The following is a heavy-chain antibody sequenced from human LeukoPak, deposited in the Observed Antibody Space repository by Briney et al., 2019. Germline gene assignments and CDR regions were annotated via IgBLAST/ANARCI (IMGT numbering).Heavy chain of an antibody. CDR1: GYPFSAYY. Sequence: ASVKVSCKASGYPFSAYYMHWVRQAPGQGFEWMGWINSNLGDTSYPQKFQGRVTMTRDTSISTAYMELSRLTSDDTAMYYCARDFRRNYFDPWGQGTLVTVSS. J-gene: IGHJ5*02. CDR3: ARDFRRNYFDP. CDR2: INSNLGDT. V-gene: IGHV1-2*02.